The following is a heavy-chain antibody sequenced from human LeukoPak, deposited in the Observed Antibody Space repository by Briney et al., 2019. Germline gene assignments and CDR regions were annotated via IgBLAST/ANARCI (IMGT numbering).Heavy chain of an antibody. CDR3: ARDGSGTNLFDVGWFDS. D-gene: IGHD1-26*01. V-gene: IGHV3-30*10. CDR1: GFTFSSYA. Sequence: GGSLRLSCAASGFTFSSYAMHWVRQAPGKGLGWVAFISNDGSYNYCTDSVKGRFNISRDNSENTLYLQMNSLRPDDTAVYYCARDGSGTNLFDVGWFDSRGQGTLVTVSS. CDR2: ISNDGSYN. J-gene: IGHJ5*01.